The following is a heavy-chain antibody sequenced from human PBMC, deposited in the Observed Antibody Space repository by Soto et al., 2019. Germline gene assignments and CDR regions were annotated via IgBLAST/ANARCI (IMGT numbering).Heavy chain of an antibody. J-gene: IGHJ4*02. CDR2: MNPNSGNT. V-gene: IGHV1-8*01. Sequence: QVQLVQSGAEVKKPGASVKVSCKASGYTFTRYEINWVRQATRQGLEWMGWMNPNSGNTGYVQKFQGRVTMTRNTSISTAYMEVSSLRSEDTAVYYCARGQSGYSSGWSPNDYWGQGTLVTVSS. CDR3: ARGQSGYSSGWSPNDY. CDR1: GYTFTRYE. D-gene: IGHD6-19*01.